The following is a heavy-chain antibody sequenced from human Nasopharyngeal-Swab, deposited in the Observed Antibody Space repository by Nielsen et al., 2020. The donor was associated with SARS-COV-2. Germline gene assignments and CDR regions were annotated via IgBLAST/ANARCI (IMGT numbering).Heavy chain of an antibody. CDR3: ARDTEMATITQPDY. J-gene: IGHJ4*02. CDR1: GFTFSSYA. V-gene: IGHV3-30-3*01. Sequence: GGSLRLSCAASGFTFSSYAMHWVRQAPGKGLEWVAVISYDGSNKYYADSVKGRFTISRDNSKNTLYLQMNSLRAEDTAVYYCARDTEMATITQPDYWGQGTLVTVSS. D-gene: IGHD5-24*01. CDR2: ISYDGSNK.